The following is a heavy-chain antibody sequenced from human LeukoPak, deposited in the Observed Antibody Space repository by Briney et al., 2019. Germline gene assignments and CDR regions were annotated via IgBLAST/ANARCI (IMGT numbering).Heavy chain of an antibody. Sequence: ASVKVSCKASGYTFSSYDINWVRQATGQGLERMGWMNPNSGNTGYAQKLQGRLIMTTNTSISTAYMELSSLTSEDTAMYYCARGRNERDLRLLLYWGQGTLVTVSP. CDR1: GYTFSSYD. CDR2: MNPNSGNT. J-gene: IGHJ4*02. CDR3: ARGRNERDLRLLLY. V-gene: IGHV1-8*01. D-gene: IGHD3-16*01.